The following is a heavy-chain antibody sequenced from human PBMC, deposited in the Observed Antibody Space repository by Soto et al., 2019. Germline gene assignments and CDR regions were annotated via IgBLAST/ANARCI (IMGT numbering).Heavy chain of an antibody. CDR2: ISGSGGST. Sequence: PGGSLRLSCAASGLTFSDYAMSWVRQAPGKGLEWVSTISGSGGSTYYADSVKGQFTISRVNSKTTLYLQMSSLRAEDTAVYYCAKDGYTGFDPSHFDYWGQGTLVTVSS. CDR1: GLTFSDYA. CDR3: AKDGYTGFDPSHFDY. J-gene: IGHJ4*02. D-gene: IGHD5-12*01. V-gene: IGHV3-23*01.